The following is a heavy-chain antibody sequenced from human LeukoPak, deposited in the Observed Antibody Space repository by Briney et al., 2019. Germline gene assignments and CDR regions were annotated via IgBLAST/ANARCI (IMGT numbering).Heavy chain of an antibody. Sequence: ASVKVSCKVSGYTLTELSMHWVRQAPGKGLEWMGGFDPEDGETIYAQKFQGRVTMTEDTSTSTAYMELRSLRSDDTAVYYCASGEWLQPFDYWGQGTLVTVSS. J-gene: IGHJ4*02. D-gene: IGHD5-24*01. CDR3: ASGEWLQPFDY. V-gene: IGHV1-24*01. CDR2: FDPEDGET. CDR1: GYTLTELS.